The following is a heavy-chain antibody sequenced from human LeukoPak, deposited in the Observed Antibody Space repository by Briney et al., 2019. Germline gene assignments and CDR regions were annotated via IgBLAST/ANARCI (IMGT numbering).Heavy chain of an antibody. D-gene: IGHD2-2*01. CDR1: GGSISSYY. Sequence: PETLSLTCTVSGGSISSYYWSWIRQPPGKGLEWIGYIYYSGSTNYNPSLKSRVTISVDTSKNQFSLKLSSVTAADTAVYYCARDRICSSTSCYASYYYYGMDVWGKGTTVTVSS. CDR2: IYYSGST. V-gene: IGHV4-59*01. J-gene: IGHJ6*04. CDR3: ARDRICSSTSCYASYYYYGMDV.